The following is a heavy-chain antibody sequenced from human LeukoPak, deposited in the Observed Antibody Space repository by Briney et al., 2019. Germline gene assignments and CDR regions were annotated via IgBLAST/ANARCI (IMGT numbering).Heavy chain of an antibody. J-gene: IGHJ4*02. Sequence: GGSLRLSCAASGFTFSSYSMNWVRQAPGKGLEWVSSISSSSSYIYYADSVKGRFTISRDNAKNSLYLQMNSLRAEDTAVYYCARDRSQRSARPKGVGFDYWGQGTLVTVSS. V-gene: IGHV3-21*01. CDR1: GFTFSSYS. D-gene: IGHD6-6*01. CDR3: ARDRSQRSARPKGVGFDY. CDR2: ISSSSSYI.